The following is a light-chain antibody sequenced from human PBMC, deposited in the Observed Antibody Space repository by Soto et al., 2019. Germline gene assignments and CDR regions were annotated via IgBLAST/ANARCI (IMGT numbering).Light chain of an antibody. CDR3: SSYVSSNYV. CDR1: SSDVGGSNY. CDR2: DVS. Sequence: QSALTQPASVSGSPGQSITISCTGTSSDVGGSNYVSWYQQHSGKAPKLIIFDVSHRPSGFSNRFSGSKSGNTASLTISGLQAEDEADYYCSSYVSSNYVFGTGTKVTVL. V-gene: IGLV2-14*03. J-gene: IGLJ1*01.